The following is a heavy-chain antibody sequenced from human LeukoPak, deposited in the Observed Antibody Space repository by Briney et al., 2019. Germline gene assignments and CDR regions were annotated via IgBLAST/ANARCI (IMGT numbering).Heavy chain of an antibody. V-gene: IGHV4-59*01. Sequence: SETLSLTCTVSGGSISSYYWSWIRQPPGKGLEWIGYIYYSGSTNYNPSLKSRVTISVDTSKNQFSLKLSSVTAADTAVYYCARVRRDGYNLQEKYYFDYWGQRTLVTVSS. J-gene: IGHJ4*02. D-gene: IGHD5-24*01. CDR2: IYYSGST. CDR1: GGSISSYY. CDR3: ARVRRDGYNLQEKYYFDY.